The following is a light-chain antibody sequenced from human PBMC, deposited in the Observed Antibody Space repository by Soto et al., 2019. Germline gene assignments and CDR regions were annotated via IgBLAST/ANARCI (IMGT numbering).Light chain of an antibody. J-gene: IGKJ4*01. CDR2: GAS. CDR3: QQYNNWLALT. Sequence: EIVLTQSPGTLSLSPGERAILSCGASQSVSSSYLAWYQQKPGQAPRLLIYGASTRATGIPARFSGSGSGTEFTLTISGLQSEDFAVYYCQQYNNWLALTFGGGTKVDIK. V-gene: IGKV3-15*01. CDR1: QSVSSSY.